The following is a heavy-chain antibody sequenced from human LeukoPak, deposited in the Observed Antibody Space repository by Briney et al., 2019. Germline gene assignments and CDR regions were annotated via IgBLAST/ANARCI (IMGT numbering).Heavy chain of an antibody. J-gene: IGHJ4*02. CDR3: ARGDRSGWYFDY. CDR2: ISAYNGNT. CDR1: GYTFTSYG. V-gene: IGHV1-18*01. Sequence: ASVKVSCKASGYTFTSYGISWVRQAPGQGLEWMGWISAYNGNTNYAQKLQGRVTMTTDTSTSTAYMELRSLRSDDTALYRCARGDRSGWYFDYWGQGSLVTVSS. D-gene: IGHD6-19*01.